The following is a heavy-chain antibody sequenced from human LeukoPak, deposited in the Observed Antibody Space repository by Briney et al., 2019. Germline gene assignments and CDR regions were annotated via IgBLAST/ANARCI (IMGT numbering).Heavy chain of an antibody. V-gene: IGHV3-7*05. J-gene: IGHJ3*02. D-gene: IGHD2-15*01. CDR1: GFTFSSHW. CDR2: IKQDGSEK. Sequence: GGSLRLSCAASGFTFSSHWMNWVRQAPGKGLEWVGNIKQDGSEKYCVDSVEGRFTISRDNAKKSLYLQMNSLSAEDTAMYYCAGSRVPGAVDIWGQGTMVTVSS. CDR3: AGSRVPGAVDI.